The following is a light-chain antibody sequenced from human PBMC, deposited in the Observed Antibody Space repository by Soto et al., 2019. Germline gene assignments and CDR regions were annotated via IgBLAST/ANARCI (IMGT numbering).Light chain of an antibody. J-gene: IGKJ4*01. CDR2: KAS. V-gene: IGKV1-5*03. CDR1: QTIGKW. CDR3: QQYNDLST. Sequence: DIQMTQSPSTLSASVGDTVTITCRASQTIGKWLAWYQQKPAKAPKLLIYKASTLESGVPSRFSGSGSGTELNLTISSLQDDDFATYYCQQYNDLSTFGGGNKVDIK.